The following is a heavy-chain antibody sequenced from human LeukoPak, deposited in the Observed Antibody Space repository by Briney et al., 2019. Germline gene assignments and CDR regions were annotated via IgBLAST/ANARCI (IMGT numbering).Heavy chain of an antibody. CDR3: ARGGWADQYYFDY. CDR2: IWYDGSNK. J-gene: IGHJ4*02. V-gene: IGHV3-33*01. D-gene: IGHD6-19*01. CDR1: GFTFSSYG. Sequence: GGSLRLSCAASGFTFSSYGMHWVRQAPGKGLEWVAVIWYDGSNKYYADSVKGRFTISRDNSKNTLYLQMNSLRAEDTAVYYRARGGWADQYYFDYWGQGTLVTVSS.